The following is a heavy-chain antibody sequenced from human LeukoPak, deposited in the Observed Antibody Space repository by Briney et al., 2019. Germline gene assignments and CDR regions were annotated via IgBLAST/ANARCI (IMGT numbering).Heavy chain of an antibody. D-gene: IGHD4-17*01. CDR3: ARDPNGDYTGAFEF. J-gene: IGHJ3*01. Sequence: GGSLRLSCAASGFTFSNYAVMWVRQAPGQGLEWVSAITSGGAPRYADSVKGRFTISRDNSKNTLYPQMNSLRAEDTAQYFCARDPNGDYTGAFEFWGRGTVVTVSS. V-gene: IGHV3-23*01. CDR2: ITSGGAP. CDR1: GFTFSNYA.